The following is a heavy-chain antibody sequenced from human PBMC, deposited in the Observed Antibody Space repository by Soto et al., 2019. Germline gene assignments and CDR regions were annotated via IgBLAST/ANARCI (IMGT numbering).Heavy chain of an antibody. CDR2: VNHSGST. V-gene: IGHV4-34*01. J-gene: IGHJ6*01. D-gene: IGHD3-10*01. CDR3: ARTPGVRGVIITSYYYYGMDV. Sequence: SETLCVTCVFYGGSFSRSYWSWIRQPPGKGLDLIGEVNHSGSTNYNPSLKSRVTISVDTSKNQFSLKLSSVTAADTAVYYCARTPGVRGVIITSYYYYGMDVWRQGTTVTVSS. CDR1: GGSFSRSY.